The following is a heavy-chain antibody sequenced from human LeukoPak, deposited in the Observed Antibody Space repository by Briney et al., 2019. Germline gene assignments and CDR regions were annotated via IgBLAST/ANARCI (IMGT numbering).Heavy chain of an antibody. V-gene: IGHV3-48*01. J-gene: IGHJ4*02. Sequence: GGSLRLSCAASGFTFSSYSMNWVRQAPGKGLEWVSYISSSSSTIYYADSVKGRFTISRDNSKNTLYLQMNSLRAEDTAVYYCAKDFAVTPRRRYFDYWGQGTLVTVSS. CDR3: AKDFAVTPRRRYFDY. D-gene: IGHD5-18*01. CDR2: ISSSSSTI. CDR1: GFTFSSYS.